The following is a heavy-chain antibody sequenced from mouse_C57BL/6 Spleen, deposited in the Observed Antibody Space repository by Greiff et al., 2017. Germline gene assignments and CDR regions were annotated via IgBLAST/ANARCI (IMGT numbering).Heavy chain of an antibody. CDR2: INPRNGGT. J-gene: IGHJ2*01. CDR3: ARNYGSLDWDD. CDR1: GYTFPSYW. D-gene: IGHD1-1*01. V-gene: IGHV1-53*01. Sequence: VQLQQPGTELVKPGASVKLSCKASGYTFPSYWMHWVTQRPGQGLAWIGNINPRNGGTNSNEKFKRKATVTVDKSSSTAYMQLSSLTSEDSAVYDCARNYGSLDWDDWGQGTTLTVSS.